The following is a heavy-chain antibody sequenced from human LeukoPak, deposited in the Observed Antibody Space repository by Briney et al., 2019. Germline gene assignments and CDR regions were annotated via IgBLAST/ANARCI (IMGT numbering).Heavy chain of an antibody. D-gene: IGHD2-2*01. V-gene: IGHV5-51*01. Sequence: GESLKISCKGSGYSFTSYWIGWVRQMPGKGLEWMGIIYPGDSDTRYSPSFQSQVTISADKSISTAYLQWSSLKASDTAMYYCATYCSSTSCSRANWFDPWGQGTLVTVSS. CDR3: ATYCSSTSCSRANWFDP. J-gene: IGHJ5*02. CDR2: IYPGDSDT. CDR1: GYSFTSYW.